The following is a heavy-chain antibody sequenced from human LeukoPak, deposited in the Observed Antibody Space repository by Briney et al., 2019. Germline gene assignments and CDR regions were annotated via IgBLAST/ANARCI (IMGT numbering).Heavy chain of an antibody. V-gene: IGHV3-48*04. CDR2: ISSSSSTI. J-gene: IGHJ3*02. D-gene: IGHD3-10*01. Sequence: GGSLRLSCAASGFTFSSYSMNWVRQAPGKGLEWVSYISSSSSTIYYADSVKGRFTISRDNAKNSLYLQMNSLRAEDTAVYYCARVTMVRGVRHAFDIWGQGTMVTVSS. CDR3: ARVTMVRGVRHAFDI. CDR1: GFTFSSYS.